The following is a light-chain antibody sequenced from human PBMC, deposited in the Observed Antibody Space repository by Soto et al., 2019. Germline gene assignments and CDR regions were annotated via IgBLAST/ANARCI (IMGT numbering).Light chain of an antibody. V-gene: IGLV2-11*01. J-gene: IGLJ1*01. CDR2: DVN. Sequence: QSALTQPRSVSGSPGQSVTISCTGTSSDVGGYNYVSWYQQHSGKAPKLMIYDVNKRPSGVPDRFSGSKSANTASLTISGLQAEDEADYYCCSYAGSYTYVFGTGTKVTVL. CDR3: CSYAGSYTYV. CDR1: SSDVGGYNY.